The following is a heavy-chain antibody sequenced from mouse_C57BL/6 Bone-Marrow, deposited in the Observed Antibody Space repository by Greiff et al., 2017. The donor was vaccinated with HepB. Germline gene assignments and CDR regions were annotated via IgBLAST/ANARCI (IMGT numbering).Heavy chain of an antibody. CDR3: AQDYYSNLFAY. Sequence: EASGVDFSRYWMSWVRRAPGKGLEWIGEINPDSSTINYAPSLKDKFIISRDNAKNTLYLQMSKVRSEDTALYYCAQDYYSNLFAYWGQGTLVTVSA. V-gene: IGHV4-1*01. D-gene: IGHD2-5*01. CDR1: GVDFSRYW. J-gene: IGHJ3*01. CDR2: INPDSSTI.